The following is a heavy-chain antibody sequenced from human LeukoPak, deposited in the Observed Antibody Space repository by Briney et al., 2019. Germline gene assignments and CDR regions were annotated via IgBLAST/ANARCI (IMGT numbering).Heavy chain of an antibody. CDR1: GYSFTSYW. D-gene: IGHD2-2*01. Sequence: GESLKISCKGSGYSFTSYWIGWVRQMPGKGLEWMGIIYPGDSDTRYSPSFQGQVTISADKSISTAYLQWSSLKASDTAMYYCASQSVGYCSSTSCPDYYYYGMDVWGQGTTVTVSS. V-gene: IGHV5-51*01. CDR2: IYPGDSDT. CDR3: ASQSVGYCSSTSCPDYYYYGMDV. J-gene: IGHJ6*02.